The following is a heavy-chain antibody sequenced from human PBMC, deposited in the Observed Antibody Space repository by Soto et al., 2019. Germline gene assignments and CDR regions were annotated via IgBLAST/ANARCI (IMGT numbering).Heavy chain of an antibody. CDR3: VGGPLNWGFDS. CDR2: MSPKSANT. J-gene: IGHJ4*01. D-gene: IGHD7-27*01. CDR1: GYTFTSYD. Sequence: GASVKVSCKASGYTFTSYDINWVRQATGQGFEWLGWMSPKSANTGYAQKFQGRVTMTRSTSIRTAYMELSSLRSEDTAVYYCVGGPLNWGFDSGGQGTRVTVSS. V-gene: IGHV1-8*01.